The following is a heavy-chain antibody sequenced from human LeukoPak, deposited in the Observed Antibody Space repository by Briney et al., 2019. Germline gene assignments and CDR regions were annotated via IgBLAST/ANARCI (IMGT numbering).Heavy chain of an antibody. CDR2: IWYDGSKK. CDR3: AGAYDSVY. V-gene: IGHV3-33*08. J-gene: IGHJ4*02. D-gene: IGHD3-22*01. Sequence: PGGSLRLSCSASGFTFSSYGMHWVRQAPGKGLEWVAVIWYDGSKKYYADSVKGRFTISRDNSKNTLYLQMNSLRAEDTAVYYCAGAYDSVYWGQGTLVTVSS. CDR1: GFTFSSYG.